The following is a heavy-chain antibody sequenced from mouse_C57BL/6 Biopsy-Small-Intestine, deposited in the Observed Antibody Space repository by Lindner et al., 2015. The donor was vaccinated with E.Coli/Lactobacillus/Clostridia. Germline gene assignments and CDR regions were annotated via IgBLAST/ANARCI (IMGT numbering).Heavy chain of an antibody. CDR2: INPSSSYT. Sequence: VQLQESGAELMKPGASVKLSCKATGYTFTGYWIHWVKQRPGQGLQWIGSINPSSSYTAYNKHFKDKATLTADKSSSTAYMQLSSLTSEDSAVYYCAREVYYYGSSYNWYFDVWGTGTTVTVSS. D-gene: IGHD1-1*01. J-gene: IGHJ1*03. V-gene: IGHV1-7*01. CDR1: GYTFTGYW. CDR3: AREVYYYGSSYNWYFDV.